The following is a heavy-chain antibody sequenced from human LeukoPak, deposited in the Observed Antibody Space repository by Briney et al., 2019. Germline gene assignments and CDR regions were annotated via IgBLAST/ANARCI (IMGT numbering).Heavy chain of an antibody. V-gene: IGHV4-61*02. CDR3: ARGSPRQPLDY. D-gene: IGHD1-1*01. J-gene: IGHJ4*02. CDR2: IYTSGST. Sequence: SQTLSLTCTVSGGSISSGGYYWSWIRQPAGKGLEWIGRIYTSGSTNYNPSLKSRVTMSVDTSKNQFSLKLSSVTAADTAVYYCARGSPRQPLDYWGQGTLVTVSS. CDR1: GGSISSGGYY.